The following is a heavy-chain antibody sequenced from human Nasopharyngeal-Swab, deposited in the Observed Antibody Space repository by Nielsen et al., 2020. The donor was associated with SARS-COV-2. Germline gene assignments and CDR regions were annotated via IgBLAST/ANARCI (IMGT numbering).Heavy chain of an antibody. J-gene: IGHJ6*03. V-gene: IGHV4-38-2*01. CDR1: GYSISSGYY. CDR3: ARRTRYSNYAYYYMDV. CDR2: IYHSGST. D-gene: IGHD4-11*01. Sequence: SETLSLTCAVSGYSISSGYYWGWIRQPPGKGLEWIGSIYHSGSTYYNPSLKSRVTISVDTSKNQFSLKLSSVTAADTAVYYCARRTRYSNYAYYYMDVWGKETTVTVSS.